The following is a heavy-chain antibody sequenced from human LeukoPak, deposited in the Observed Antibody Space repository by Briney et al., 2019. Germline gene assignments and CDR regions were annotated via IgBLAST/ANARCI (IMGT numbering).Heavy chain of an antibody. J-gene: IGHJ4*02. CDR3: ARDLAHDYYDSSGYYDY. D-gene: IGHD3-22*01. Sequence: ASVKVSCKASGYTFTSYYMHWVRQAPGQGLEWMGIINPSGGSTSYAQKFQGRVTMTRDTSTSTVYMELSSLRSEDTAVYYCARDLAHDYYDSSGYYDYWGQGTLVTVSS. V-gene: IGHV1-46*01. CDR2: INPSGGST. CDR1: GYTFTSYY.